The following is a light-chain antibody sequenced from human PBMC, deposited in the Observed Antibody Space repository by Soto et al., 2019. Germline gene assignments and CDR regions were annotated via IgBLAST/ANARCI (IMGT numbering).Light chain of an antibody. V-gene: IGKV1D-8*03. J-gene: IGKJ1*01. CDR3: LQDINYPWT. CDR2: AAS. CDR1: QGISSY. Sequence: VIRMTQSPALLSASTGDRVPISCRMSQGISSYLAWYQQKPGKAPELLIYAASTLQSGVPPRFSGSGSGTDFTLAISSLQPEDSATYYCLQDINYPWTFGQGTKVDIK.